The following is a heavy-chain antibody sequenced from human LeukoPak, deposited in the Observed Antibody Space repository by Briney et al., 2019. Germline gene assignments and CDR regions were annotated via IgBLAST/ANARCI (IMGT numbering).Heavy chain of an antibody. CDR3: AGDSSPN. CDR1: GFTVSSNY. D-gene: IGHD2-21*02. CDR2: INSDGSST. V-gene: IGHV3-74*01. J-gene: IGHJ4*02. Sequence: PGGSLRLSCVASGFTVSSNYASWVRQAPGKGLEWVSRINSDGSSTNYADSVKGRFTISRDNAKNTLYLQMNSLRAEDTAVYYCAGDSSPNWGQGALVTVSS.